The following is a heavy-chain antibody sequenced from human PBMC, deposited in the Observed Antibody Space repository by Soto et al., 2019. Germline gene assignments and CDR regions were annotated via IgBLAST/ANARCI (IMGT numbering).Heavy chain of an antibody. Sequence: PGESLKISCQGSGYAFSSYWIAWVRQMPGKGLEWMGIIYPGDSDTRYSPSFQGQVTISVDKSITTASLHWSSLKASDTAIYYCARHRGYYFDSWGQGTLVTVSS. CDR2: IYPGDSDT. D-gene: IGHD3-16*01. J-gene: IGHJ4*02. CDR1: GYAFSSYW. CDR3: ARHRGYYFDS. V-gene: IGHV5-51*01.